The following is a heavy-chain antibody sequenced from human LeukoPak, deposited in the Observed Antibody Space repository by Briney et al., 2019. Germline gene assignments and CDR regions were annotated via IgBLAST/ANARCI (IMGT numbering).Heavy chain of an antibody. CDR2: ITGSGDTI. CDR1: GFTFSNYE. CDR3: ARERTTIVSGTTIGAY. J-gene: IGHJ4*02. Sequence: GGSLRLSCSASGFTFSNYEMNWVRQAPGKGLEWISYITGSGDTIYYADSVKGRFTISRDNAKNSLFLQMNSLTADDTALYYCARERTTIVSGTTIGAYWGQGTLVTVSS. V-gene: IGHV3-48*03. D-gene: IGHD2/OR15-2a*01.